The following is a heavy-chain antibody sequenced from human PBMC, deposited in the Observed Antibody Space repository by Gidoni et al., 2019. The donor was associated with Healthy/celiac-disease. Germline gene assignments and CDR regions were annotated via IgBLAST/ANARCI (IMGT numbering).Heavy chain of an antibody. CDR3: ARNYDILTGYEDAFDI. V-gene: IGHV3-7*03. Sequence: EVQLVESGGGLVQPGGSLRLSCAASGFTFRSYWMSWVRQAPGKGLEWVANIQQDGSEKYYVDSVKGRFTISRDNAKNSLYLQMNSLRAEDTAVYYCARNYDILTGYEDAFDIWGQGTMVTVSS. J-gene: IGHJ3*02. CDR2: IQQDGSEK. CDR1: GFTFRSYW. D-gene: IGHD3-9*01.